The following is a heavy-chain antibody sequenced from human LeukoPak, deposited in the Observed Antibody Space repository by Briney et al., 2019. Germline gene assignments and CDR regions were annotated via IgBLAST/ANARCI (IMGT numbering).Heavy chain of an antibody. CDR1: GGTFSSYA. D-gene: IGHD4-17*01. J-gene: IGHJ4*02. CDR2: IIPIFGTA. Sequence: SVKASCKASGGTFSSYAISWVRQAPGQGLEWMGGIIPIFGTANYAQKFQGRVTITADESTSTAYMELSSLRSEDTAVYYCARVPPPYGFDEYYFDYWGQGTLVTVSS. V-gene: IGHV1-69*13. CDR3: ARVPPPYGFDEYYFDY.